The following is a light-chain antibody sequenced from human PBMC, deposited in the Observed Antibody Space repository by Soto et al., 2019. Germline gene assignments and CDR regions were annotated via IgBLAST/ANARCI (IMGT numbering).Light chain of an antibody. CDR3: QQSYSIPWT. CDR1: QSISSY. CDR2: AAS. J-gene: IGKJ1*01. Sequence: VGDRVTITCRASQSISSYLNWYQQKPGKAPKVLIYAASSLQSGIPSRFSGSGSGTDFTLTISSLQPEDFATYYCQQSYSIPWTFGQGTKVDIK. V-gene: IGKV1-39*01.